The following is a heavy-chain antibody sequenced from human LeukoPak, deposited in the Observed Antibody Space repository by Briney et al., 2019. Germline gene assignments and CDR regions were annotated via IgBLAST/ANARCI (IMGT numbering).Heavy chain of an antibody. CDR1: GESFSTYY. V-gene: IGHV4-34*01. Sequence: PSETLSLTCAVYGESFSTYYWSWIRQSPPKGLEWIGEINHSGTTNYNPSLNSRVTISVDKSKNQFSLKLTSVTAADTAFYYCAKDVGSLAGNSWGQGTLVTVSS. J-gene: IGHJ4*02. CDR3: AKDVGSLAGNS. D-gene: IGHD6-19*01. CDR2: INHSGTT.